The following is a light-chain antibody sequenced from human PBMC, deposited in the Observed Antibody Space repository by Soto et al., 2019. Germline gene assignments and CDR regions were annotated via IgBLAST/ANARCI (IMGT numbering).Light chain of an antibody. J-gene: IGKJ2*02. CDR2: AAS. Sequence: DIQLTQSPSFLSASVGARVTITCRASQGFSNSLAWYQQKPGKAPKLLIYAASTLQSGVPSRFSGSGSGTEFTLTISSRQPEDFATYYCLQPDSYPCTVGQGTKLEIK. CDR1: QGFSNS. CDR3: LQPDSYPCT. V-gene: IGKV1-9*01.